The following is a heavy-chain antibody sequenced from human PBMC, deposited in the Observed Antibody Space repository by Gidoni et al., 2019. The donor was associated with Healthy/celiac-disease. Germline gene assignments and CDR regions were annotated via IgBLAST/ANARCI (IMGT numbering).Heavy chain of an antibody. D-gene: IGHD6-19*01. Sequence: HLQLQESGPGLVKPSETLSLTCTVSGGSISSSSYYWGWIRQPPGKGLEWIGSIYYSGSTYYNPSLKSRVTISVDTSKNQFSLKLSSVTAADTAVYYCARGSVAGTGYGMDVWGQGTTVTVSS. V-gene: IGHV4-39*07. J-gene: IGHJ6*02. CDR1: GGSISSSSYY. CDR2: IYYSGST. CDR3: ARGSVAGTGYGMDV.